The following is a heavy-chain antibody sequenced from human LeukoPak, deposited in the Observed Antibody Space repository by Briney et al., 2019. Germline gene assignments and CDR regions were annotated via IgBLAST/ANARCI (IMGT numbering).Heavy chain of an antibody. CDR2: MNPNSGNT. Sequence: ASVKVSCKASGYTFTSYDINWVRQATGQGLEWMGWMNPNSGNTGYAQKFQGRVTMTRNTSISTAYMELSSLRSEDTAVYYCARGLRGLGATDFDYWGQGTLVTVSS. V-gene: IGHV1-8*01. CDR1: GYTFTSYD. CDR3: ARGLRGLGATDFDY. J-gene: IGHJ4*02. D-gene: IGHD1-26*01.